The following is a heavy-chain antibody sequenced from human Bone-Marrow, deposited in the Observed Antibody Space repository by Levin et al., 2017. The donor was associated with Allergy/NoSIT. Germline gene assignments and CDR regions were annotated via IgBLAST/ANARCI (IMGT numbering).Heavy chain of an antibody. CDR2: ISSSSSTI. D-gene: IGHD7-27*01. CDR1: GFTFSSYS. Sequence: QPGGSLRLSCAASGFTFSSYSMNWVRQAPGKGLEWVSYISSSSSTIYYADSVKGRFTISRDNAKNSLYLQMNSLRVEDTAVYYCARVNAGWGYGLAYWGQGTLVTVSS. CDR3: ARVNAGWGYGLAY. J-gene: IGHJ4*02. V-gene: IGHV3-48*01.